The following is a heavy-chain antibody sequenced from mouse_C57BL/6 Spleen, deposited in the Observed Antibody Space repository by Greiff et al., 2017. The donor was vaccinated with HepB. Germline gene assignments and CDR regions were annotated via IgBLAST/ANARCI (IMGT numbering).Heavy chain of an antibody. J-gene: IGHJ2*01. V-gene: IGHV1-82*01. Sequence: QVTLKESGPELVKPGASVKISCKASGYAFSSSWMNWVKQRPGKGLEWIGRIYPGDGDTNYNGKFKGKATLTADKSSSTAYMQLSSLTSEDSAVYFCARGGTGTAEFDYWGQGTTLTVSS. D-gene: IGHD4-1*01. CDR2: IYPGDGDT. CDR1: GYAFSSSW. CDR3: ARGGTGTAEFDY.